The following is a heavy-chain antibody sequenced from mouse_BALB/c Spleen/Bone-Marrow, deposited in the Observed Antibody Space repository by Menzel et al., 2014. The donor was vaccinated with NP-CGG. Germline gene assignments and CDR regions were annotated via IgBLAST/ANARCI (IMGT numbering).Heavy chain of an antibody. CDR3: AREVYGSWFAY. CDR1: GYTFAYYT. Sequence: QVQLQQSGAELARPGASVKMYCKASGYTFAYYTDNWVNQRPGQGLEWIGYINPSSGYTNYNQKFKEKATFTTDKSSSTAYMQLSSLTSEDSAVYYCAREVYGSWFAYWGQGTLVTVSA. J-gene: IGHJ3*01. CDR2: INPSSGYT. D-gene: IGHD2-2*01. V-gene: IGHV1-4*01.